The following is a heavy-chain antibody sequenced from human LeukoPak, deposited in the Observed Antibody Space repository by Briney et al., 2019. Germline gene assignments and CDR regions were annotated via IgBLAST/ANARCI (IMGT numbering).Heavy chain of an antibody. CDR2: ISGSGGNT. CDR3: AKLSGSQYYYYYGMDV. D-gene: IGHD3-10*01. V-gene: IGHV3-23*01. Sequence: PGGSLRLSCAASGFTFSSYAMKWVRQAPGKGLEWVSAISGSGGNTYYADPVKGRFTISRDNSKNTLYLQMNSLRAEDTAVYYFAKLSGSQYYYYYGMDVWGQGTTVTVSS. CDR1: GFTFSSYA. J-gene: IGHJ6*02.